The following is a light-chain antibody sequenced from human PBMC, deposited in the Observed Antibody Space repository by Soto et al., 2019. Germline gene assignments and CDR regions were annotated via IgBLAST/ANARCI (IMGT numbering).Light chain of an antibody. CDR3: QQYDHWPPTT. V-gene: IGKV3-15*01. J-gene: IGKJ5*01. Sequence: EVVMTQSPATLPVSLGERATLSCRASQSVSSNVAWYQQKPGLAPRLLIHTSATRATGIPARFSGRGSGTFFTLTISGLQSEDFATYYCQQYDHWPPTTFGQGTRLEIK. CDR1: QSVSSN. CDR2: TSA.